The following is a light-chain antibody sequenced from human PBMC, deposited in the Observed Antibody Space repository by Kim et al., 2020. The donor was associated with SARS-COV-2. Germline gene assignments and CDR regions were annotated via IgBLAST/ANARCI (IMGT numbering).Light chain of an antibody. CDR2: QDA. J-gene: IGLJ3*02. CDR1: ELGDKY. Sequence: SVSPGQTASITCSGDELGDKYASWYQQKPGQSPVVVIYQDAKRPSGIPERFSGSNSGNTATLTISGTQAMDEADYYCQVWVSSTVVFGGGTQLTVL. V-gene: IGLV3-1*01. CDR3: QVWVSSTVV.